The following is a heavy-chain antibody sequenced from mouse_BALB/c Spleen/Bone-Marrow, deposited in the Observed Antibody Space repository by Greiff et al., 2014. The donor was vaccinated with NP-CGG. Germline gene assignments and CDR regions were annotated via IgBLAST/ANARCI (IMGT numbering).Heavy chain of an antibody. J-gene: IGHJ4*01. CDR3: TRLPH. V-gene: IGHV1S81*02. CDR1: GYTFTNYY. CDR2: INPSNGGT. D-gene: IGHD5-1*01. Sequence: VQLQQSGAELVKPGASVKLSCRAPGYTFTNYYMYWVKQRPGQGLEWIGEINPSNGGTNFNEKFKSKATLTADKSSSTAYMQLSSLTSEDSAVYYCTRLPHWGQGTSVTVSS.